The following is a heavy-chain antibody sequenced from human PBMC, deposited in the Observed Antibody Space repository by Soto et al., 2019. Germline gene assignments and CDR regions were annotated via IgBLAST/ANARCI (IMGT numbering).Heavy chain of an antibody. J-gene: IGHJ4*02. CDR3: ARGPYGSGIFSY. Sequence: SETLSLTCTVSGGSISSGGYYWSWIRQHPGKGLEWIGYIYYSGSTYYNPSLKSRVTISVDTSKNQFSLKLSSVTAADTAVYYCARGPYGSGIFSYWGQGTLVNVSS. D-gene: IGHD3-10*01. V-gene: IGHV4-31*03. CDR2: IYYSGST. CDR1: GGSISSGGYY.